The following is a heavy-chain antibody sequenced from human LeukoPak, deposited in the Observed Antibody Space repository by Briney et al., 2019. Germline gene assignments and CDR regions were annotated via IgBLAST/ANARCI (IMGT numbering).Heavy chain of an antibody. CDR3: ARGGAFCSITTCHEFDH. J-gene: IGHJ4*02. CDR1: GYTFTGSY. V-gene: IGHV1-2*02. CDR2: TNPSTGGT. D-gene: IGHD2-2*01. Sequence: ASVTVSCKTSGYTFTGSYLHWVRQVPGQGLEWMGWTNPSTGGTKSAQQFEGRVTMTRDTSNTTGYLELRSLRLDDTATYYCARGGAFCSITTCHEFDHWGQGTLVIVS.